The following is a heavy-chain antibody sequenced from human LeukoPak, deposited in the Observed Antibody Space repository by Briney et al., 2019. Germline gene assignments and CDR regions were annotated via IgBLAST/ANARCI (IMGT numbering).Heavy chain of an antibody. CDR1: GFTFSSYE. D-gene: IGHD1-26*01. V-gene: IGHV3-43*02. J-gene: IGHJ4*02. CDR2: ISGDGGTT. Sequence: GGSLRLSCAASGFTFSSYEMNWVRQAAGKGLEWVALISGDGGTTYYADSFKGRFTISRDNSKNSLFLQMNSLRTEDTALYYCAKDYYRGQGTLVTVSS. CDR3: AKDYY.